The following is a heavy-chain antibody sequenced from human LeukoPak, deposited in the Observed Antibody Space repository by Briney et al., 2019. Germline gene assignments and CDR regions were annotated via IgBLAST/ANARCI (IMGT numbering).Heavy chain of an antibody. CDR3: ARDMSRRYFDWLDY. Sequence: GGSLRLSCAASGFTFSSYGMHWVRQAPGKGLEWVAVIWYDGSNKYYADSVKGRFTISRDNSKNTLYLQMNSLRAEDTAVYYCARDMSRRYFDWLDYWGQGTLVTVSS. D-gene: IGHD3-9*01. V-gene: IGHV3-33*01. CDR1: GFTFSSYG. J-gene: IGHJ4*02. CDR2: IWYDGSNK.